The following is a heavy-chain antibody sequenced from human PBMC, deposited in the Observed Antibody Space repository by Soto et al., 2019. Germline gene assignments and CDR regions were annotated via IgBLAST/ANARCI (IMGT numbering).Heavy chain of an antibody. V-gene: IGHV3-23*01. J-gene: IGHJ4*02. Sequence: HPGGSLRLSCAASGFTFSNYAMSWVRQAPGKGLEWVSAIVGGGDSTYYADSVKGRFTISRDNSKNTLHLQMNSLRAEDTAVYFCAKESRGIAPTVTGYWGQGTLVTVSS. CDR1: GFTFSNYA. CDR3: AKESRGIAPTVTGY. CDR2: IVGGGDST. D-gene: IGHD6-13*01.